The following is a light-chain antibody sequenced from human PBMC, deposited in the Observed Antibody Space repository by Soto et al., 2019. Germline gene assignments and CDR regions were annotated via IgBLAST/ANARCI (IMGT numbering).Light chain of an antibody. CDR3: QQYYSYPWT. CDR1: QGISSY. CDR2: AAS. V-gene: IGKV1-8*01. Sequence: AIRMTQSPSSFSASTGDRVTITCRASQGISSYLAWYQQKPGKAPKLLIYAASTLQSGVPSRFSGSGSGTDFTLTISCLQSEDFATYYCQQYYSYPWTFGQGPKV. J-gene: IGKJ1*01.